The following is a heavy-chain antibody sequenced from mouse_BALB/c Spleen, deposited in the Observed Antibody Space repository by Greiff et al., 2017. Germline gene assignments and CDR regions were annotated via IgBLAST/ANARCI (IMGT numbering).Heavy chain of an antibody. J-gene: IGHJ1*01. V-gene: IGHV2-9*02. CDR1: GFSLTSYG. Sequence: QVQLKESGPGLVAPSQSLSITCTVSGFSLTSYGVHWVRQPPGKGLEWLGVIWAGGSTNYNSALMSRLSISKDNSKSQVFLKMNSLQTDDTAMYYYARETVGDWYFDVWGAGTTVTVSS. CDR2: IWAGGST. CDR3: ARETVGDWYFDV. D-gene: IGHD3-3*01.